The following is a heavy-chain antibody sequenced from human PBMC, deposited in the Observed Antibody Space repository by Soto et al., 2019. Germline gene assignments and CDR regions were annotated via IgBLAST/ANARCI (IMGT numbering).Heavy chain of an antibody. J-gene: IGHJ5*02. V-gene: IGHV3-23*01. Sequence: GGSLRLSCAASGFPFSSTDMSWVRQAPGKGLEWVSTILDTGTTVFYADSVKGRFTASRDNSNNTLYVQMNNLRADDTAVYYCVKNSGWFNTWGQGALVTVSS. CDR1: GFPFSSTD. CDR2: ILDTGTTV. CDR3: VKNSGWFNT. D-gene: IGHD3-10*01.